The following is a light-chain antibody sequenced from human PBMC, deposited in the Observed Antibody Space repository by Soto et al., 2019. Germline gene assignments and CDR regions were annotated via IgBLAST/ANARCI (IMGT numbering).Light chain of an antibody. CDR3: MQSTQLPPT. Sequence: DVVMPQTPLSLSVAPGQPASISCKSSQSLLHITGETFLFWYLQKPGQSPQLLIYEVSTRVSGVPDRFSGSGSGTDFTLEISRVETDDVGIYYCMQSTQLPPTFGQGTRLGIE. V-gene: IGKV2D-29*02. J-gene: IGKJ5*01. CDR1: QSLLHITGETF. CDR2: EVS.